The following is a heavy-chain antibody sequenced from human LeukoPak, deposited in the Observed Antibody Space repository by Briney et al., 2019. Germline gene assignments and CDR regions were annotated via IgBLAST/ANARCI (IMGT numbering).Heavy chain of an antibody. D-gene: IGHD3-16*02. Sequence: GGSLRLSCAASGFTFSSYGMHWVRQAPGKGLEWVAVISNDGSTKKYADSVKGRFTISRDNSKNTLYVQMNSLRADDAAVYYCAKGRSSYPMDYIFDFWGQGTLVTVSS. CDR3: AKGRSSYPMDYIFDF. V-gene: IGHV3-30*18. CDR1: GFTFSSYG. J-gene: IGHJ4*02. CDR2: ISNDGSTK.